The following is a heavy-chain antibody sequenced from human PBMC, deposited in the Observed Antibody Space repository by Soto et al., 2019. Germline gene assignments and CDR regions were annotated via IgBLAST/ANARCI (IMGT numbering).Heavy chain of an antibody. J-gene: IGHJ2*01. CDR2: IHYSGTT. CDR3: ARVGRTINWYCDL. Sequence: SETLFLTCTVSGGSISSYYWSWIRQPPGKGLEWIGYIHYSGTTNYNPSLKSRVTISVDTSKNQFSLKLSSVTTADTAVYYCARVGRTINWYCDLWGRGTLVTVSS. CDR1: GGSISSYY. D-gene: IGHD3-10*01. V-gene: IGHV4-59*01.